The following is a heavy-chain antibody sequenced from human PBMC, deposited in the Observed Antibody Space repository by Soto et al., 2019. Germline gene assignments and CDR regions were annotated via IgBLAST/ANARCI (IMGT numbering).Heavy chain of an antibody. Sequence: SETLSLTCTVSGGSISSYYWSWIRQPPGKGLEWIGYIYYSGSTNYNPSLKSRVTISVDTSKNQFSLKLSSVTAADTAVYYCARFVLGFCSGGSCPPQYNWFDPWGQGTLVTVS. J-gene: IGHJ5*02. V-gene: IGHV4-59*08. CDR1: GGSISSYY. CDR2: IYYSGST. D-gene: IGHD2-15*01. CDR3: ARFVLGFCSGGSCPPQYNWFDP.